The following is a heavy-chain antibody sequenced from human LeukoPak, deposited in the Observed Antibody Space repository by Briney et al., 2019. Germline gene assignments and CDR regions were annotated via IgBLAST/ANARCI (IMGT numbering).Heavy chain of an antibody. CDR3: VKDAIPMNAVWDYFDY. CDR1: GLTFSIFG. CDR2: ICVSEP. Sequence: GGSLRLSCVASGLTFSIFGMSWVRQAPGKGLEWVSSICVSEPDYAPSVSGGFTVSRAHSKSTVFLQMNSLRVEDPAVYYCVKDAIPMNAVWDYFDYWGHGTLVTVSP. J-gene: IGHJ4*01. D-gene: IGHD1-1*01. V-gene: IGHV3-23*01.